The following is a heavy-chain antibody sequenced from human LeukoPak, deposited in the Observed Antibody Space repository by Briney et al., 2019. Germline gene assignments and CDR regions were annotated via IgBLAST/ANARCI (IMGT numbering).Heavy chain of an antibody. CDR2: IWYDGSNK. V-gene: IGHV3-33*08. J-gene: IGHJ4*02. Sequence: GGSLRLSCAASGFTFSSYAMHWVRQAPGKGLEWVAVIWYDGSNKYYADSVKGRFTISRDNSKNTLYLQMNSLRAEDTAVYYCARVFSDGSSHLDYWGQGTLVTVSS. D-gene: IGHD1-26*01. CDR1: GFTFSSYA. CDR3: ARVFSDGSSHLDY.